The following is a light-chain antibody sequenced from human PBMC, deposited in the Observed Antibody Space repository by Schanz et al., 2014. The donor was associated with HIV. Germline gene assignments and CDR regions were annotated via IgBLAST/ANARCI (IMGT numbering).Light chain of an antibody. CDR1: SSDIGAFDY. CDR3: SSYTGGSPLGV. V-gene: IGLV2-14*03. CDR2: DVT. Sequence: QSALTQPASVSGSPGQSITISCTGTSSDIGAFDYVSWYQQHPGKAPKLMIFDVTHRPSGVSGRFFGSKSGNTASLTISGLQPEDEANYYCSSYTGGSPLGVFGGGTKLTVL. J-gene: IGLJ2*01.